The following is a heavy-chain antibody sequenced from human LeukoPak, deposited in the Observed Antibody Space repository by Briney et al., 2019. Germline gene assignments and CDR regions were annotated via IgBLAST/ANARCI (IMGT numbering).Heavy chain of an antibody. J-gene: IGHJ5*02. CDR2: IYHSGST. CDR1: GGSISSGGYS. Sequence: PSQTLSLTCAVSGGSISSGGYSWSWIRQPPGKGLEWIGYIYHSGSTYYNPSLKSRVTIPVDRSKNQFSLKLSSVTAADTAVYYCAREYLPFYGDYAWFDPWGQGTLVTVSS. V-gene: IGHV4-30-2*01. CDR3: AREYLPFYGDYAWFDP. D-gene: IGHD4-17*01.